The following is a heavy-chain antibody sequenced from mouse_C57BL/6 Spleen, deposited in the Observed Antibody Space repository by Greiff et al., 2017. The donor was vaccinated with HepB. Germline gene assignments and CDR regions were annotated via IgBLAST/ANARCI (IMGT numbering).Heavy chain of an antibody. J-gene: IGHJ2*01. CDR3: ARDSEEGLRLFDY. CDR2: INPNNGGT. CDR1: GYTFTDYN. Sequence: EVQLQQSGPELVKPGASVKMSCKASGYTFTDYNMHWVKQSHGKSLEWIGYINPNNGGTSYNQKFKGKATLTVNKSSSTAYMELRSLTSEDSAVYYCARDSEEGLRLFDYWGQGTTLTVSS. D-gene: IGHD2-4*01. V-gene: IGHV1-22*01.